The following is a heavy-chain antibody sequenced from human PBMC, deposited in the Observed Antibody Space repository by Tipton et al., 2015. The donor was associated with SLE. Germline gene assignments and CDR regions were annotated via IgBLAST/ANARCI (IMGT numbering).Heavy chain of an antibody. J-gene: IGHJ2*01. V-gene: IGHV3-48*01. CDR2: ISSSSSTI. D-gene: IGHD6-13*01. Sequence: SLRLSCAASGFTFSSYSMNWVRQAPGKGLEWVSYISSSSSTIYYADSVKGRFTISRDNAKNSLYLQMNSLRAEDTAVYYCARGAAAGTRYFDLWGRGTLVTVSS. CDR3: ARGAAAGTRYFDL. CDR1: GFTFSSYS.